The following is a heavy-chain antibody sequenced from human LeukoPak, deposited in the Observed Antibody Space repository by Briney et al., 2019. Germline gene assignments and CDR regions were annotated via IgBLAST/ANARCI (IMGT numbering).Heavy chain of an antibody. CDR1: GGSITTSNHY. CDR3: AREGITMVRGVTNFNWFDP. Sequence: PSETLSLTCTVAGGSITTSNHYWSWIRQSPGKGLEWLGGIHYSGSIYYTLSLKSRLTISVDTSTNQFSLRLTSVTAADTALYFCAREGITMVRGVTNFNWFDPWGQGTLVTVSS. V-gene: IGHV4-39*02. D-gene: IGHD3-10*01. J-gene: IGHJ5*02. CDR2: IHYSGSI.